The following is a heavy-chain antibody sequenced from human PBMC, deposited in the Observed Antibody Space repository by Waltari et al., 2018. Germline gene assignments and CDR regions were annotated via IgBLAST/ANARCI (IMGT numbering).Heavy chain of an antibody. CDR2: IIPIFGTA. V-gene: IGHV1-69*01. CDR3: AKDGFCSGGSCGHDAFDI. J-gene: IGHJ3*02. D-gene: IGHD2-15*01. CDR1: GGTFSSYA. Sequence: QVQLVQSGAEVKKPGSSVKVSCKASGGTFSSYAISWVRQAPGQGLEWMGGIIPIFGTANYAQKFQGRVTITADESTSTAYMELSSLRSEDTAVYYCAKDGFCSGGSCGHDAFDIWGQGTMVTVSS.